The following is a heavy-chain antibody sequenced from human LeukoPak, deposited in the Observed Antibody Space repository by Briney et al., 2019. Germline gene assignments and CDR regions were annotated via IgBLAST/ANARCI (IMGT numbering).Heavy chain of an antibody. CDR3: ARHPSRIIMISY. CDR2: IYYSGST. D-gene: IGHD3-22*01. CDR1: GGSISSSSYY. V-gene: IGHV4-39*01. Sequence: SETLSLTCTVSGGSISSSSYYWGWIRQPPGKGLEWIGSIYYSGSTYYNPSLKSRVTISVDTSKNQFSLKLSSVTAADTAVYYCARHPSRIIMISYWGQGTLVTVSS. J-gene: IGHJ4*02.